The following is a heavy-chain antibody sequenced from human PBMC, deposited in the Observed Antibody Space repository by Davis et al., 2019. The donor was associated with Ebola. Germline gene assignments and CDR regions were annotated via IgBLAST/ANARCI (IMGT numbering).Heavy chain of an antibody. CDR1: GYTFTGDF. CDR3: ARDTPQHYYDSSGYD. J-gene: IGHJ4*02. CDR2: INPNSGGT. Sequence: ASVKVSCKASGYTFTGDFMHWVRQAPGQGLEWMGRINPNSGGTNYAQKFQGRVTMTRDTSISTAYMELSRLRSDDTDVYYCARDTPQHYYDSSGYDWGQGTLVTVSS. V-gene: IGHV1-2*05. D-gene: IGHD3-22*01.